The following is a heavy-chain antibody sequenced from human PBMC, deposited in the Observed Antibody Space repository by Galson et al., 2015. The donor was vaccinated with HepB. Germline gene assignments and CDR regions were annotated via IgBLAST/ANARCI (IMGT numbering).Heavy chain of an antibody. CDR2: MYQGRIT. D-gene: IGHD2-2*01. Sequence: TLSLTCAVSGGSISSAGYSWSWIRQPPGKGLEWIGYMYQGRITSYKPSLTSRVTISVDSSKNQFSLKLSSVTAADTAAYYCARGSHLLVNALDVWGQGTTVTVSS. J-gene: IGHJ6*02. V-gene: IGHV4-30-2*01. CDR1: GGSISSAGYS. CDR3: ARGSHLLVNALDV.